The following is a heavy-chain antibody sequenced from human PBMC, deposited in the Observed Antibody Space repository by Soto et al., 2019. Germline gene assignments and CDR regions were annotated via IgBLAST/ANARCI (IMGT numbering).Heavy chain of an antibody. D-gene: IGHD1-26*01. Sequence: GGSLRLSCVVYGFPFNNYGINWVRQAPGKGLEWVSTVSNSDYTYYSDSVKGRFTISRDNSKNTLYLQMNSLRAEDTAVYYCAKDYGASAPPWFDAWGQGTLVTVSS. CDR3: AKDYGASAPPWFDA. CDR1: GFPFNNYG. J-gene: IGHJ5*02. CDR2: VSNSDYT. V-gene: IGHV3-23*01.